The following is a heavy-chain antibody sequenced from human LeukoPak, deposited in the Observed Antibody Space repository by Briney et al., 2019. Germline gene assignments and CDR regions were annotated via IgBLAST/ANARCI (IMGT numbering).Heavy chain of an antibody. CDR2: IRSKANSYAT. J-gene: IGHJ3*02. CDR3: TSPYYYDSSGYYSDAFDI. CDR1: GFTFSGSA. Sequence: PGGSLRLSCAASGFTFSGSAMHWVRQASGKGLEWVGRIRSKANSYATAYAASVKGRFTISRDDSKNTAYLQMNSLKTEDTAVYYCTSPYYYDSSGYYSDAFDIWGQGTMVTVSS. V-gene: IGHV3-73*01. D-gene: IGHD3-22*01.